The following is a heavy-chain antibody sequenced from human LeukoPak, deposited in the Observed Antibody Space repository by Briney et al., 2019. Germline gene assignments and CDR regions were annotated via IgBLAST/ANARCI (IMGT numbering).Heavy chain of an antibody. Sequence: TSETLSLTCTVSGGSISSGSYYWSWIRQSAGKGLEWIGRIYTGGSTNYNPSLKSRVTISVDTSKNQFSLKLSSVTAADTAVYYCARGLGYCSSTSCYDGDNWFDPWGQGTLVTVSS. CDR3: ARGLGYCSSTSCYDGDNWFDP. D-gene: IGHD2-2*01. V-gene: IGHV4-61*02. J-gene: IGHJ5*02. CDR1: GGSISSGSYY. CDR2: IYTGGST.